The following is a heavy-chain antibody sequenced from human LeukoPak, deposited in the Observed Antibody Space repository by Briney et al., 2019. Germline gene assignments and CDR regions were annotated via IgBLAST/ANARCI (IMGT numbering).Heavy chain of an antibody. CDR3: ARIYSSSSSRGAFDV. J-gene: IGHJ3*01. CDR1: GFTFSSYS. D-gene: IGHD6-6*01. Sequence: GGSLRLSCAASGFTFSSYSMNWVRQAPGKGLEWVSSISSSSSYIYYADSVKGRFTISRDNAKNSLYLQMNSLRAEDTAVYYCARIYSSSSSRGAFDVWGQGTMVTVSS. V-gene: IGHV3-21*01. CDR2: ISSSSSYI.